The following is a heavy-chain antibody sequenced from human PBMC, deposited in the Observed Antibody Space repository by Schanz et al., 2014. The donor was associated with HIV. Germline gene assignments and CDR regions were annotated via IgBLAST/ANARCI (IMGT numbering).Heavy chain of an antibody. D-gene: IGHD6-19*01. V-gene: IGHV1-69*01. CDR1: GDSFSNLG. Sequence: QVQLVQSGAEVKKPGSSVKISCKASGDSFSNLGINWVRQAPGQGLEWMGGIIPLFGATNYAPKFQDRVTIIADESTSTAYMELSSLRSEDTAVYYCARATYRSGWYGVDYWGQGTLVTVSS. CDR3: ARATYRSGWYGVDY. J-gene: IGHJ4*02. CDR2: IIPLFGAT.